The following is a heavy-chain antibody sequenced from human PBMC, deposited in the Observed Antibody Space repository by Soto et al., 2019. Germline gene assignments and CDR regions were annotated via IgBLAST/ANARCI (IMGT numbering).Heavy chain of an antibody. J-gene: IGHJ4*02. Sequence: QVQLQESGPRLVKPSGTLSLTCAVSGGSISSSNWWSWVRQPPGKGLEWIGEIWHTGSTNYNPSLKSRVTISGDNSKNQFSLKLSSVTAADTAVYYCARGGYGDYGEFDYWGQGALVTVSS. CDR1: GGSISSSNW. CDR2: IWHTGST. CDR3: ARGGYGDYGEFDY. D-gene: IGHD4-17*01. V-gene: IGHV4-4*02.